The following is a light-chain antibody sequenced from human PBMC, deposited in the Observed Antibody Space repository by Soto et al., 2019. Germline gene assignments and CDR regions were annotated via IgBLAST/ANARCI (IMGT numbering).Light chain of an antibody. CDR2: EDN. CDR1: SGSIASKY. CDR3: QSYDSTNWV. Sequence: NFMLTQPHSVSESPGKTVTISCTRSSGSIASKYVQWNQQRPGSSPTTVIYEDNQRPSGVPDRFSGSIDSSSNSASLTISGLKTEDGADYYCQSYDSTNWVFGGGTKLTVL. V-gene: IGLV6-57*01. J-gene: IGLJ3*02.